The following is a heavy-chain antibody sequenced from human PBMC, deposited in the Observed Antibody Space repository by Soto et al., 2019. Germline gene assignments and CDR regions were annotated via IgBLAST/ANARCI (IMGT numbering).Heavy chain of an antibody. CDR3: ARVGGITGTASVGS. Sequence: QVQLQESGPGLVKPSQTLSLTCTVSGGSISSGGYYWSWIRQHPGKGLEWIGYIYYSGSTYYNPYVKRSVNKTIATSKTQFSLTLSSVTAADTAVYYCARVGGITGTASVGSWGQGTLVTVSS. CDR1: GGSISSGGYY. J-gene: IGHJ5*02. V-gene: IGHV4-31*03. D-gene: IGHD1-20*01. CDR2: IYYSGST.